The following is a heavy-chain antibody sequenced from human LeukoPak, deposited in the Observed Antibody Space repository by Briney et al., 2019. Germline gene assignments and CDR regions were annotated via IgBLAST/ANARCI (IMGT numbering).Heavy chain of an antibody. CDR3: ASCSSTSCYPSFGVVTPSVYMDV. D-gene: IGHD2-2*01. V-gene: IGHV4-4*07. CDR2: IYTSGST. Sequence: SETLSLTCTVSGGSISSYYWSWIRQPAGKGLEWIGRIYTSGSTNYNPSLKSRVTMSVDTSRNQFSLKLSSVTAADTAVYYCASCSSTSCYPSFGVVTPSVYMDVWGKGTTVTVSS. CDR1: GGSISSYY. J-gene: IGHJ6*03.